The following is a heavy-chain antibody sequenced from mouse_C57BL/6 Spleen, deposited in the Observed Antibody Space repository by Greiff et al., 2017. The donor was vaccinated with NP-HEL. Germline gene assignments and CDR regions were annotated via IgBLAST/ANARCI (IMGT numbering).Heavy chain of an antibody. CDR1: GFTFSDYG. CDR2: ISNLAYSI. J-gene: IGHJ2*01. CDR3: ARSYGIYLGY. D-gene: IGHD2-1*01. V-gene: IGHV5-15*01. Sequence: EVKLVESGGGLVQPGGSLKLSCAASGFTFSDYGMAWVRQSPRKGPEWVAFISNLAYSIYSADTVTGRFTISRGNAKNTLYLEMSSLRSEDTAMYYCARSYGIYLGYWGNGTTLTV.